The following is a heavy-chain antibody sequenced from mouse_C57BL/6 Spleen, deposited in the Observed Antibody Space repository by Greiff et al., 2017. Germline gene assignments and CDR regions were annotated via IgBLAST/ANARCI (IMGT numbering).Heavy chain of an antibody. J-gene: IGHJ1*03. CDR1: GYSFTGYY. Sequence: VQLKESGPELVKPGASVKISCKASGYSFTGYYMNWVKQSPEKSLEWIGEINPSTGGTTYNQKFKAKATLTVDKSSSTAYMQLKSLTSEDSAVYYCARSGDYDGDWYFDVWGTGTTVTVSS. CDR2: INPSTGGT. V-gene: IGHV1-42*01. CDR3: ARSGDYDGDWYFDV. D-gene: IGHD2-4*01.